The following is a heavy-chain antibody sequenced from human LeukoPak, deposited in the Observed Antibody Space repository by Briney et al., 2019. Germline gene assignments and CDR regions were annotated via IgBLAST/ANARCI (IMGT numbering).Heavy chain of an antibody. CDR1: GFTFSSYW. D-gene: IGHD3-3*01. CDR3: AGLRYHDFWSGYYTFDY. Sequence: PGGSLRLSCAASGFTFSSYWMSWVRQAPGKGLEWVANIKQDGSEKYYVDSVKGRFTISRDNAKNSLNLRMNSLRAEDTAVYYCAGLRYHDFWSGYYTFDYWGQGTLVTVSS. J-gene: IGHJ4*02. CDR2: IKQDGSEK. V-gene: IGHV3-7*01.